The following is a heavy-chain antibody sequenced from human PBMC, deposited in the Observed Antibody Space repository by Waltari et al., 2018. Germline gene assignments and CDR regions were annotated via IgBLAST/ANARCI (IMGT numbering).Heavy chain of an antibody. D-gene: IGHD6-13*01. J-gene: IGHJ4*02. V-gene: IGHV4-34*01. CDR1: GGSFSGYY. CDR2: INHSGST. CDR3: ASHPCLSSSWTRPSFFDY. Sequence: QVQLQQWGAGLLKPSETLSLTCAVYGGSFSGYYWSWIRQPPGKGLEWIGEINHSGSTNYNPSLKSRVTISVDTSKNQFSLKLSSVTAADTAVYYCASHPCLSSSWTRPSFFDYWGQGTLVTVSS.